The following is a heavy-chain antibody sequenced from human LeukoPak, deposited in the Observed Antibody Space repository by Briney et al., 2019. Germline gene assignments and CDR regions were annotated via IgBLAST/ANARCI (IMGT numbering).Heavy chain of an antibody. CDR1: GFTFSSYS. Sequence: PGGSLRLSCAASGFTFSSYSMNWVRQAPGKGLEWVSSISGSGGGANYADSVKGRFTISRDNSKNTPYVQMNSLRAEDTAVYYCAKNLESFGDSATDYWGQGTLVTVSS. J-gene: IGHJ4*02. CDR2: ISGSGGGA. CDR3: AKNLESFGDSATDY. D-gene: IGHD4-17*01. V-gene: IGHV3-23*01.